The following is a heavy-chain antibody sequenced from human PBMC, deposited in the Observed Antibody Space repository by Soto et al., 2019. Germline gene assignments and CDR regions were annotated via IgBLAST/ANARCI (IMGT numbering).Heavy chain of an antibody. CDR1: GFTFTTYW. CDR2: IKYDATNT. J-gene: IGHJ4*02. Sequence: EVQLVESGGGLVQPGGSLRLSCAASGFTFTTYWIHWVRLAPGTGLVWLARIKYDATNTNYADSVKGRFTVSRDNSKNSVYLQMNSLAAEDTGTYYCGRGALRAYYLDHWGQGVPVTVSS. D-gene: IGHD3-16*01. V-gene: IGHV3-74*01. CDR3: GRGALRAYYLDH.